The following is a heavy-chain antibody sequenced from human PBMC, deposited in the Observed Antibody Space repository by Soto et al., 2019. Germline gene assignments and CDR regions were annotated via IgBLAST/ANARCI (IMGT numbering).Heavy chain of an antibody. V-gene: IGHV3-33*01. CDR1: GFTFSSYG. Sequence: QVQLVESGGGVVQPGRSLRLSCAASGFTFSSYGMHWVRQAPGKGLEWVAVIWYDGSNKYYADSVKGRFTISRDNSKNTLCLQMNSLRAEDTAVYYCARDRQWLHYFDYWGQGTLVTVSS. CDR2: IWYDGSNK. CDR3: ARDRQWLHYFDY. D-gene: IGHD6-19*01. J-gene: IGHJ4*02.